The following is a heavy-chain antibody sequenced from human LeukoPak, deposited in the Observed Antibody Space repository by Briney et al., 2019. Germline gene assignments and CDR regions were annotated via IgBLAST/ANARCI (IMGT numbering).Heavy chain of an antibody. J-gene: IGHJ1*01. V-gene: IGHV4-59*01. D-gene: IGHD1-26*01. Sequence: SETLSLTCTVSGGSISSYYWSWIRQPPGKGLEWIGYIYYSGSTNYNPSLKSRVTISVDTSKNQFSLKLSSVTAADTAVYYCARAANSGSYYAEYFQHWGQGTLVTVSP. CDR1: GGSISSYY. CDR3: ARAANSGSYYAEYFQH. CDR2: IYYSGST.